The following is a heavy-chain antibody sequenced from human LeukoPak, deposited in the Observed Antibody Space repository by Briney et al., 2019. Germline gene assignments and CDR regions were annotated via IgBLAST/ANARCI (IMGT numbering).Heavy chain of an antibody. Sequence: PGGSLRLSCAASGFTFSSYSMNWVRQAPGKGLEWVSSISSSSSYIYYADSVKGRFTISRDNAKNSLCLQMNSLRAEDTAVYYCAKNREMATYHFDYWGQGTLVTVSS. CDR3: AKNREMATYHFDY. D-gene: IGHD5-24*01. V-gene: IGHV3-21*01. J-gene: IGHJ4*02. CDR2: ISSSSSYI. CDR1: GFTFSSYS.